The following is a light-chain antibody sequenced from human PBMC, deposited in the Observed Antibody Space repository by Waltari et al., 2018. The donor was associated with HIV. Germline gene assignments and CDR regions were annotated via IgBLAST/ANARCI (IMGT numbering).Light chain of an antibody. J-gene: IGKJ2*01. CDR1: QGISNS. V-gene: IGKV1-NL1*01. Sequence: DIQMTQSPSSLSASVGDRVTITCRASQGISNSLAWYQQTPVKAPSLLLYATSRLRSGVPSRFSGRGSGTEYSLTISSLQPEDFAIYYCQQFYTAPNTFGQGTKLEIK. CDR3: QQFYTAPNT. CDR2: ATS.